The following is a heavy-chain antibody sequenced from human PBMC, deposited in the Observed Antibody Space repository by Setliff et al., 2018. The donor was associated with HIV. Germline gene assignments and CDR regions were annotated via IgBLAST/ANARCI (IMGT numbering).Heavy chain of an antibody. D-gene: IGHD3-10*01. CDR2: VYYSGNT. CDR1: SGSISGSNYY. CDR3: ASMIRGINSPIDF. J-gene: IGHJ4*02. V-gene: IGHV4-39*01. Sequence: KTSETLSLTCTVSSGSISGSNYYWGWLRQPPGKGLEWIEVVYYSGNTYYNPSLTSRVAISVDTSNNQFSLRLSSVTAADTAIYYCASMIRGINSPIDFWGQGTLVTVSS.